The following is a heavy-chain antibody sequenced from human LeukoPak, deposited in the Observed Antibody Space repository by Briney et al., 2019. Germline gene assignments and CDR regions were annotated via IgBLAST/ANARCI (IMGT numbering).Heavy chain of an antibody. D-gene: IGHD1-26*01. V-gene: IGHV4-34*01. Sequence: PSETLSLTCAVYGGSFSGYYWSWIRQPQGQGQGWIGEINHSGSTNYNPSLKSRVTISVETSKNQFSLKLSSVTAADTAVYYWASTSGREPPAGAPGVGATTVFDYWGQGTLVTVSS. CDR2: INHSGST. CDR3: ASTSGREPPAGAPGVGATTVFDY. CDR1: GGSFSGYY. J-gene: IGHJ4*02.